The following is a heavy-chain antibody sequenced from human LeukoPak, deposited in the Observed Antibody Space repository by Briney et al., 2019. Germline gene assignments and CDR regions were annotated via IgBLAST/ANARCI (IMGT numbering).Heavy chain of an antibody. V-gene: IGHV4-39*07. CDR1: GGSISSSSYY. Sequence: PSETLSLTCTVSGGSISSSSYYWGWIRQPPGKGLEWIGSIYYSGSTYYNPSLKSRVTISVDTSKNQFSLKLSSVTAADTAVYYCAGSGWYVVDYWGQGTLVIVSS. CDR2: IYYSGST. J-gene: IGHJ4*02. D-gene: IGHD6-19*01. CDR3: AGSGWYVVDY.